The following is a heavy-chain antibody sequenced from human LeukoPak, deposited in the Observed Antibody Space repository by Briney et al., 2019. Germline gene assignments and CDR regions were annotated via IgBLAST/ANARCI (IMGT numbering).Heavy chain of an antibody. Sequence: PSETLSLTCTVSGGSISSYYWSWIRQPPGKGLEWIGYIYYSGSTNYNPSLKSRVTISVDTSKNQFSLKLSSVTAADTAVYYCARAVVSATGPFDYWSQGTLATVSS. V-gene: IGHV4-59*01. CDR2: IYYSGST. J-gene: IGHJ4*02. D-gene: IGHD2-15*01. CDR1: GGSISSYY. CDR3: ARAVVSATGPFDY.